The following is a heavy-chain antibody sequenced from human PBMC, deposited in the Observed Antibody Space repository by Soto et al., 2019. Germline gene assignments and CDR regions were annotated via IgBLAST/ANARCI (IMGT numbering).Heavy chain of an antibody. CDR2: IYHSGST. Sequence: QVQLQESGPGLVKPSGTLSLTCAVSSGSISSSNWWSWVRQPPGKGLEWIGEIYHSGSTNYNPSPKSRVTISVDKSKNQFSLKLSSVTAADTAVYYCASSSSPDYYYYYMDVWGKGTTVTVSS. J-gene: IGHJ6*03. CDR3: ASSSSPDYYYYYMDV. V-gene: IGHV4-4*02. D-gene: IGHD2-2*01. CDR1: SGSISSSNW.